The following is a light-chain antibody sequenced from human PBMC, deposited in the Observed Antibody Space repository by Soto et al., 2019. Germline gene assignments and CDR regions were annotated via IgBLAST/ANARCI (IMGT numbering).Light chain of an antibody. CDR3: QQYNNCPPEYT. Sequence: EIVMTQSPATLSVSPGERSTLSCRASQSVRSTLAWYQQKPGQAPRLLIYGASTRATGSPARFSGSGSGTEVTLTISSLKSEDFEVYYCQQYNNCPPEYTFGQGTKLEIK. CDR1: QSVRST. CDR2: GAS. J-gene: IGKJ2*01. V-gene: IGKV3-15*01.